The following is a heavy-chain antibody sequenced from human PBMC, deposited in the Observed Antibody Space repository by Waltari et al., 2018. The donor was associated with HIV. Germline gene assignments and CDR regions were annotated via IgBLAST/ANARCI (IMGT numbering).Heavy chain of an antibody. CDR1: GFTFSNYA. J-gene: IGHJ6*02. CDR3: ARDAVVGAYSGMDV. D-gene: IGHD2-15*01. CDR2: ISLSGGST. Sequence: QLLESGGALVQPGGSLRLSCAASGFTFSNYAVSWVRQCPGKALEWVSAISLSGGSTYYADSVKGRFTVSRDNSKNTLYLQMNSLRAEDTAVYYCARDAVVGAYSGMDVWGQGTTVTVSS. V-gene: IGHV3-23*01.